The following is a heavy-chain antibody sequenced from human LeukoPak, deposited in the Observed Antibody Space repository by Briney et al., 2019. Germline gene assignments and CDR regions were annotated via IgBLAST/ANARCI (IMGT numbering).Heavy chain of an antibody. Sequence: PGRSLRLSCAASGFTFSSYAMHWVRQAPGKGLEWVAVISYDGSNKYYADSVKGRFTISRDNSKNTLYLQMNSLRAEDTAVYYCARDLTGSVQLGVAFDIWGQGTMVTVSS. D-gene: IGHD6-13*01. CDR1: GFTFSSYA. J-gene: IGHJ3*02. V-gene: IGHV3-30-3*01. CDR2: ISYDGSNK. CDR3: ARDLTGSVQLGVAFDI.